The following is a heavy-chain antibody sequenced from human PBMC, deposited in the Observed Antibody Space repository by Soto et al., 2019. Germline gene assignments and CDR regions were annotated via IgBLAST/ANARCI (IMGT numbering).Heavy chain of an antibody. Sequence: GGSLRLSCAASGFTFSSYGMHWVRQAPGKGLEWVAVIWYDGSNKYYADSVKGRFTISRDNSRNTLYLQMNSLRAEDTAVYYCARDPGRLWLGDLKNGMDVWGQGTTVTV. CDR3: ARDPGRLWLGDLKNGMDV. CDR2: IWYDGSNK. V-gene: IGHV3-33*01. J-gene: IGHJ6*02. CDR1: GFTFSSYG. D-gene: IGHD3-10*01.